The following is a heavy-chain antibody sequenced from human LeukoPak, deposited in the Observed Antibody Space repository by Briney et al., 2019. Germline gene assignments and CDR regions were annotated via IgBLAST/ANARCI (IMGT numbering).Heavy chain of an antibody. CDR2: TKPDGSAE. CDR1: GFSFRNYW. CDR3: ARDGGLHTNFDY. D-gene: IGHD2-15*01. J-gene: IGHJ4*02. V-gene: IGHV3-7*01. Sequence: GSLGLSCAASGFSFRNYWMGWVRQAPGKGLEWVANTKPDGSAEYYADSVRGRFTASRDNANNLLYLQMNRLRAEDTAVYYCARDGGLHTNFDYWGQGTLLTVSS.